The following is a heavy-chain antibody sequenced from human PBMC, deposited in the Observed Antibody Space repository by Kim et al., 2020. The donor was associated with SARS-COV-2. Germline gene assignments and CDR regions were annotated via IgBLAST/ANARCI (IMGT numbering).Heavy chain of an antibody. D-gene: IGHD3-10*01. Sequence: GGSLRLSCAASGFIFSTYAMSWVRQAPGKGLEWVSAISGSGDSTFFADSVKGRFTISRDNSKNTLYLQMNSLRAEDTAVYYCAHPRGSGSPSDYGMDVWGQGTTVTVSS. V-gene: IGHV3-23*01. CDR3: AHPRGSGSPSDYGMDV. CDR2: ISGSGDST. CDR1: GFIFSTYA. J-gene: IGHJ6*02.